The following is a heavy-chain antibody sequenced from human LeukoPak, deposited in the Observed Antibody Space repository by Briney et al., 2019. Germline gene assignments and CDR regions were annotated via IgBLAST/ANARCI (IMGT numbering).Heavy chain of an antibody. Sequence: ASVKVSCKASGYTFTSYYMHWVRQAPGQGLEWMGIINPSGGSTSYAQKLQGRVTMTRDMSTSTVYMELSSLRSEDTAVYYCARGRPVPAAMGWYFDLWGRGTLVTVSS. V-gene: IGHV1-46*01. CDR1: GYTFTSYY. CDR3: ARGRPVPAAMGWYFDL. J-gene: IGHJ2*01. CDR2: INPSGGST. D-gene: IGHD2-2*01.